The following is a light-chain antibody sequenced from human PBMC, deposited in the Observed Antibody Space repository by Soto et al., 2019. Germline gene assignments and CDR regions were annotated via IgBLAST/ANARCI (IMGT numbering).Light chain of an antibody. CDR1: SSNIGDNY. CDR3: GTWDSSLSAYV. J-gene: IGLJ1*01. CDR2: DNN. V-gene: IGLV1-51*01. Sequence: QSVLTQPPSVSAAPGQKVTISCSGSSSNIGDNYVSWYRQLPGTAPKLLIYDNNKRPSGVPDRFSGSKSGTSATLVITGLQTGDEADYYCGTWDSSLSAYVFGTGTKVTVL.